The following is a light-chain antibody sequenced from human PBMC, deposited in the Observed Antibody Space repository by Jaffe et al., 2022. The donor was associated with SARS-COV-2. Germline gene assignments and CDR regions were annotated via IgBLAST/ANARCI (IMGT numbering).Light chain of an antibody. V-gene: IGKV1-33*01. J-gene: IGKJ4*01. CDR3: QQYDNVPLT. CDR2: DAA. CDR1: HDISNN. Sequence: DIQMTQSPSSLAASVGDRVTITCQADHDISNNLCWYQQKAGKAPKLLIYDAANLETGVPSRFSGSGSRTDFTFTISSLQPEDFATYYCQQYDNVPLTFGGGTKVEIK.